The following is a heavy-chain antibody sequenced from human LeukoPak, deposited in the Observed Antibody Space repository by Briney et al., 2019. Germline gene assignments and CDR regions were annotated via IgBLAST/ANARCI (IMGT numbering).Heavy chain of an antibody. D-gene: IGHD2-2*01. CDR3: ARHHAGLYCSSTSCLNWFDP. V-gene: IGHV4-39*01. Sequence: PSETLSLTCTVSGGSISSSSYYWRWIRQPPGKGLEWIGSIYYSGSTYYNPALKRRVTISVDTSKHLFSLKLRSETAADTPVYNCARHHAGLYCSSTSCLNWFDPSGQGTLVTVYS. CDR2: IYYSGST. CDR1: GGSISSSSYY. J-gene: IGHJ5*02.